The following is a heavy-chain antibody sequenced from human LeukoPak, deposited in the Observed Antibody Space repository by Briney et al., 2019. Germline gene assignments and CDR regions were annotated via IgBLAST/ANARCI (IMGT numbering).Heavy chain of an antibody. D-gene: IGHD5-24*01. CDR1: GFTFSSYG. J-gene: IGHJ6*03. V-gene: IGHV3-30*02. Sequence: TGGSLRLSCAASGFTFSSYGMHWVRQAPGKGLEWVAFIRYDGSNKYYADSVKGRFTISRDNAKNSLYLQMNSLRAEDTAVYYCARGWRKGGFQMTSDHYYMDVWGKGTTVTVSS. CDR3: ARGWRKGGFQMTSDHYYMDV. CDR2: IRYDGSNK.